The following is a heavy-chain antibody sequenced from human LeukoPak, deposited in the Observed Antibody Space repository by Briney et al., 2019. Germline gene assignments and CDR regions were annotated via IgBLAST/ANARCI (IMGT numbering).Heavy chain of an antibody. V-gene: IGHV3-33*01. J-gene: IGHJ4*02. CDR3: ARGHSSGYNYEPAWFDY. CDR1: GFTFSSYG. D-gene: IGHD3-22*01. Sequence: GGPLRLSCAASGFTFSSYGMHWVRQAPGKGLEWVAVIWYDGSNKYYADSVKGRFNISRDNYKNTLYLKMNSLRAEDTAVYYCARGHSSGYNYEPAWFDYWGQGTLVTVSS. CDR2: IWYDGSNK.